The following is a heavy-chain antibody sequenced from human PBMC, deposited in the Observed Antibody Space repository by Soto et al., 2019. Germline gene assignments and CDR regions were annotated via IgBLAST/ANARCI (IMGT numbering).Heavy chain of an antibody. CDR2: IYYSGST. Sequence: SETLSLTCTVSGGSISSYYWNWIRQPPGKGLEWIGYIYYSGSTNYNPSLKSRVTISVDTSKNQFSLKLSSVTAADTAVYYCARARRYYGSGSYYNSDAFDIWGQGTMVTVS. CDR3: ARARRYYGSGSYYNSDAFDI. J-gene: IGHJ3*02. D-gene: IGHD3-10*01. V-gene: IGHV4-59*01. CDR1: GGSISSYY.